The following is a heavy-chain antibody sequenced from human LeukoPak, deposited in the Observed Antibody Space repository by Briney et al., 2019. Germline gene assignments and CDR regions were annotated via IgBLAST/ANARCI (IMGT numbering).Heavy chain of an antibody. D-gene: IGHD3-3*01. CDR1: GGSISSYY. Sequence: SETLSLTCTVSGGSISSYYWSWIRQPPGKGLEWIGYIYYSGSTNYNPSLKSRVTIPVDTSKNQFSLKLSSVTAADTAVYYCARDRHDFWSGYYMYNWFDPWGQGTLVTVSS. CDR3: ARDRHDFWSGYYMYNWFDP. J-gene: IGHJ5*02. CDR2: IYYSGST. V-gene: IGHV4-59*01.